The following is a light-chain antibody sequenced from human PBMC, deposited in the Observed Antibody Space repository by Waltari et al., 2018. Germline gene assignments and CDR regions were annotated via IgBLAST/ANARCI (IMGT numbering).Light chain of an antibody. CDR3: CSFAGVRTGV. V-gene: IGLV2-23*02. J-gene: IGLJ2*01. CDR2: GVS. Sequence: QSALTQPASVSGSPGQSITISCTGTSSDIGAYNYVSWYQQYPGKAPILIIFGVSQRPSGVSNRFSGSKSVNTASLTISGLQAEDEADYHCCSFAGVRTGVFGGGTKLTVL. CDR1: SSDIGAYNY.